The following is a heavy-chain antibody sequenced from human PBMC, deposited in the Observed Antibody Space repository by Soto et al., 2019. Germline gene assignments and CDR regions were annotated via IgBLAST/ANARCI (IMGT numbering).Heavy chain of an antibody. J-gene: IGHJ4*02. CDR1: GFSLSTSGVG. CDR2: IFWDDDK. Sequence: QITLKESGPTLVKPTQTLTLTCTFSGFSLSTSGVGVGWIRQPPGKALEWLALIFWDDDKRYSPSLKSRLTXTRXTSKNQVVLTMTNMDPVDTATYYCAHTRAPRIFDYWGQGTLVTVSS. D-gene: IGHD2-15*01. V-gene: IGHV2-5*02. CDR3: AHTRAPRIFDY.